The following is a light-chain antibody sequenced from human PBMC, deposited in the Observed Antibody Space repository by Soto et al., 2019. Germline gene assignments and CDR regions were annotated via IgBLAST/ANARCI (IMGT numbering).Light chain of an antibody. CDR2: WAS. Sequence: DIVMTQSPDSLPVSLGERATINCKSSQSIFYSPNNKNYLAWYQQKPGQPPKLLIYWASTRESGVPDRFSGSGSGTDFTLTISSLQAEDVAVYYCQQYYSSPTWTFGQGTKVDIK. CDR3: QQYYSSPTWT. CDR1: QSIFYSPNNKNY. V-gene: IGKV4-1*01. J-gene: IGKJ1*01.